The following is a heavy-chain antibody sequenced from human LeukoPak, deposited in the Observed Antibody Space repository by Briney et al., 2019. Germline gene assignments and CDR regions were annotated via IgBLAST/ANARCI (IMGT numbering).Heavy chain of an antibody. D-gene: IGHD6-19*01. J-gene: IGHJ5*02. CDR3: ARGLYSSGWYSWFDP. V-gene: IGHV1-8*01. CDR1: GYTFTSYD. Sequence: ASVKVSCKASGYTFTSYDLNWVRQATGQGLEWMGWMNPNSGNTGYAQKFQGRVTMTRNTSISTAYMELSSMRSEDTAVYYCARGLYSSGWYSWFDPWGQGTLVTVSS. CDR2: MNPNSGNT.